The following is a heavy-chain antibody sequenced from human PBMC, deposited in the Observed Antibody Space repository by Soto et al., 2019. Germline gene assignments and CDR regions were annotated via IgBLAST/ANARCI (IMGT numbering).Heavy chain of an antibody. J-gene: IGHJ4*01. CDR1: GYTFTNHA. V-gene: IGHV1-3*01. Sequence: QVQLVQSGAEVKKPGASVKVSCKASGYTFTNHAIYWVRQAPGQRLEWMGWINAGNGNTKYSQTFQGRVTLTRDTSASTAYMELSTLRSEDTAVYYCATDSSVRGSNKWHFDFLGQGSRVTVCS. CDR3: ATDSSVRGSNKWHFDF. CDR2: INAGNGNT. D-gene: IGHD4-17*01.